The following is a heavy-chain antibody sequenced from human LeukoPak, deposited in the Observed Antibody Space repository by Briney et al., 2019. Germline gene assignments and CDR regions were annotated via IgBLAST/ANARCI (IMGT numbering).Heavy chain of an antibody. V-gene: IGHV3-48*03. Sequence: PGGSLRLSCAASGFTFSNYPMHWVRQAPGKGLEWVSYISSSGSTIYHADSVKGRFTISRDNAKNSLYLQMNSLRAEDTAVYYCAELGITMIGGVWGKGTTVTISS. CDR1: GFTFSNYP. J-gene: IGHJ6*04. CDR2: ISSSGSTI. D-gene: IGHD3-10*02. CDR3: AELGITMIGGV.